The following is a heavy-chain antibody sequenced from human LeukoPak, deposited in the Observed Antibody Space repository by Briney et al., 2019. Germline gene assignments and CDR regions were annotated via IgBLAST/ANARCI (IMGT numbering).Heavy chain of an antibody. J-gene: IGHJ4*02. Sequence: GGSLRLSCAASGSYWMHWVRQAPGKGLVWVSHINSDGSWTSYADSVKGRFTISKDNAKNTVYLQMSNLRVEDTAVYYCVSFYETYWGRGALVTVSS. CDR1: GSYW. V-gene: IGHV3-74*01. CDR3: VSFYETY. D-gene: IGHD2/OR15-2a*01. CDR2: INSDGSWT.